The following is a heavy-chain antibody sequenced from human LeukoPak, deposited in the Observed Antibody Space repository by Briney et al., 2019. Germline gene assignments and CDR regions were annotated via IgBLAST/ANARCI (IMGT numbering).Heavy chain of an antibody. V-gene: IGHV4-39*01. D-gene: IGHD2-8*01. CDR2: IYYSGSA. Sequence: PSETLSLTWTVSGDSMSSSSYYWGWIRQPPGKGLEWIGNIYYSGSAHYNPSLKSRVTISVDMSKNQFSLRLSSVTTADTAEFYCARLNGVMDYFDYWGQGTLVTVSS. J-gene: IGHJ4*02. CDR1: GDSMSSSSYY. CDR3: ARLNGVMDYFDY.